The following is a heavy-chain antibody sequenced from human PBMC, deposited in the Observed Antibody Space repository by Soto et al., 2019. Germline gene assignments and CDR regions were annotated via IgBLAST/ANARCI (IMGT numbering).Heavy chain of an antibody. J-gene: IGHJ6*02. CDR1: GFTFSIYW. V-gene: IGHV3-74*01. D-gene: IGHD1-26*01. Sequence: EVQLVESGGGLVQPGGSLRLSCAASGFTFSIYWMHWVRQAPGKGPVWVSRIDNAGSSARYADSVKGRFTISRDNAKNTADQKMTRLRSEHTAVYYCTRVGGSVSGMDVWGQGTTVTVSS. CDR2: IDNAGSSA. CDR3: TRVGGSVSGMDV.